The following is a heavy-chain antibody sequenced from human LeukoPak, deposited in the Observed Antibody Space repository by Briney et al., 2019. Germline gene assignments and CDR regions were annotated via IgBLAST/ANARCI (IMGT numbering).Heavy chain of an antibody. V-gene: IGHV4-38-2*02. Sequence: SETLSLTCTVSGYSISSNYYWGWIRQPPGKGLEWIGNIYRSGNTYYNPSLRSRVTISIDTSKNQFSLKVNSVTAADTAVYYCARSTTWRSYFDYWGQGTLVTVSS. CDR3: ARSTTWRSYFDY. D-gene: IGHD1/OR15-1a*01. CDR1: GYSISSNYY. CDR2: IYRSGNT. J-gene: IGHJ4*02.